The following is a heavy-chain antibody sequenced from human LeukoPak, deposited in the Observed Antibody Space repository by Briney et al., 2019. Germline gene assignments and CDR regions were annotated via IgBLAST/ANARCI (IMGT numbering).Heavy chain of an antibody. CDR3: VRFIVKGSSGHVGFDI. CDR2: MNPNSGNT. V-gene: IGHV1-8*01. Sequence: GASVKVSGTASGYTFTSYDINWVRQATGQGLEWMGWMNPNSGNTGYAQKFQGRVSMTRSASTNTAYMEVTSLTSEDTAVYYCVRFIVKGSSGHVGFDIWGQGTMVSVSS. CDR1: GYTFTSYD. J-gene: IGHJ3*02. D-gene: IGHD2-21*01.